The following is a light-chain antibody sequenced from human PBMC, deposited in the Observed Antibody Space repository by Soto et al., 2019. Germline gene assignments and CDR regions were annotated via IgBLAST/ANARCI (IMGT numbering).Light chain of an antibody. J-gene: IGKJ1*01. Sequence: DLVMTQSPLSLPVTPGEPASISCRSSQSLLHSNGYNYLDWYLQKPGQSPQLLIYLGSNRASGVPDRFSGSGSGTDLTLKISRVEAEDVGVYYCMQALQTPTFGQGTKVEIK. V-gene: IGKV2-28*01. CDR2: LGS. CDR3: MQALQTPT. CDR1: QSLLHSNGYNY.